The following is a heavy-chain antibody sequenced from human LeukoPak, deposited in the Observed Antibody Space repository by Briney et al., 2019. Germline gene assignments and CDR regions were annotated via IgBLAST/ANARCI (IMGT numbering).Heavy chain of an antibody. CDR2: ISYDGSNK. J-gene: IGHJ5*02. V-gene: IGHV3-30*01. D-gene: IGHD6-6*01. CDR1: GFTLSSYA. CDR3: ARGRYSSSKGNWFDP. Sequence: GGSLRLSCAASGFTLSSYAMHWVRQAPGKGLEWVAVISYDGSNKYYADSVKGRFTISRDNSKNTLYLQMNSLRAEDTAVYYCARGRYSSSKGNWFDPWGQGTLVTVSS.